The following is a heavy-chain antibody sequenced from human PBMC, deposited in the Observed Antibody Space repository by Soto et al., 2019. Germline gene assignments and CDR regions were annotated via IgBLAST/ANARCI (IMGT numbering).Heavy chain of an antibody. Sequence: ASVKLSSKASGFAFTSYGISWVRQAPGQGLEWMGWISAYNGNTNYAQKLQGRVTMTTDTSTSTAYMELRSLRSDDTAVYYCARSTYYDFWSGLDYWGQGTLVTVSS. D-gene: IGHD3-3*01. CDR2: ISAYNGNT. CDR3: ARSTYYDFWSGLDY. J-gene: IGHJ4*02. CDR1: GFAFTSYG. V-gene: IGHV1-18*01.